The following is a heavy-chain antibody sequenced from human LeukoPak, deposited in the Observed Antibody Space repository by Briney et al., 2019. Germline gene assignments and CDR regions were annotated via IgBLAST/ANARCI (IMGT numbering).Heavy chain of an antibody. Sequence: SETLSLTCAVYGGSFSGYYWSWIRQPPGKGLEWIGEINHSGSTNYNPSLKSRVTISVDTSKNQFSLKLSSVTAADTAVYYCARDGAVAGSLYWGQGTLVTVSS. V-gene: IGHV4-34*01. D-gene: IGHD6-19*01. J-gene: IGHJ4*02. CDR1: GGSFSGYY. CDR2: INHSGST. CDR3: ARDGAVAGSLY.